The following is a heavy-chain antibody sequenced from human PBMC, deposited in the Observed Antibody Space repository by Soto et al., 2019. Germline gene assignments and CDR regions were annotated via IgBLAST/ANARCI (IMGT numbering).Heavy chain of an antibody. CDR2: ISGSGGST. CDR3: AKLWIVVVAATYFDY. Sequence: QSGGSLRLSCAASGFTFSSYAMSWVRQAPGKGLEWVSAISGSGGSTYYADSVKGRFTISRDNSKNTLYLQMNSLRAEDTAVYYCAKLWIVVVAATYFDYWGQGTLVTVSS. J-gene: IGHJ4*02. D-gene: IGHD2-15*01. CDR1: GFTFSSYA. V-gene: IGHV3-23*01.